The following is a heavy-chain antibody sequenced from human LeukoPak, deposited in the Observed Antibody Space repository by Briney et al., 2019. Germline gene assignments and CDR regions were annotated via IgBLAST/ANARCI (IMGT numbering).Heavy chain of an antibody. D-gene: IGHD6-19*01. CDR3: ARGTQWLVYYFDY. J-gene: IGHJ4*02. CDR2: ILYDGSKK. Sequence: GGSLRLSCAASGFIFSSYNMHWVRQAPGKGLEWVAAILYDGSKKYYADSVKGRFSVYRDNSNYTLYMELNSLRAEDTALYSCARGTQWLVYYFDYWGQGTLVTVSS. CDR1: GFIFSSYN. V-gene: IGHV3-30*03.